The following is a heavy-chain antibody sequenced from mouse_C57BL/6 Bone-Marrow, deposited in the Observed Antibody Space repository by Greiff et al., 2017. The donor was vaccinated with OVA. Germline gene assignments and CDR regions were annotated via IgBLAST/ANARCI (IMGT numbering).Heavy chain of an antibody. CDR3: ARRGYYDGYYGAMDY. Sequence: DVMLVESGGGLVQPGGSLKLSCAASGFTFSDYYMYWVRQTPEKRLEWVAYISNGGGSTYYPDTVKGRFTISRDNAKNTLYLQMSRLKSEDTAMYYCARRGYYDGYYGAMDYWGQGTSVTVSS. D-gene: IGHD2-3*01. CDR2: ISNGGGST. V-gene: IGHV5-12*01. J-gene: IGHJ4*01. CDR1: GFTFSDYY.